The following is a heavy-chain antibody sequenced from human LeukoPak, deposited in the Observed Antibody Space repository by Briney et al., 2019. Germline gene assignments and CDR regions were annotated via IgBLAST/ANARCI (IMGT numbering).Heavy chain of an antibody. Sequence: SETLSLTCTVSGDSISSSNYYWGWIRQPPGKGLEWIGYIYYSGSTNYNPSLKSRVTISVDTSKNQFSLKLSSVTAADTAVYYCARTTEAHSWRTRYYDYYMDVWGKGTTVTVSS. CDR2: IYYSGST. CDR3: ARTTEAHSWRTRYYDYYMDV. CDR1: GDSISSSNYY. V-gene: IGHV4-61*05. D-gene: IGHD6-13*01. J-gene: IGHJ6*03.